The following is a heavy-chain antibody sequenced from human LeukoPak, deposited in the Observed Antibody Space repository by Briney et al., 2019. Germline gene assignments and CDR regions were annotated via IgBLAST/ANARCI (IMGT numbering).Heavy chain of an antibody. CDR3: ARDDGSQAC. CDR1: GGTFSSYV. Sequence: SVQVSCKASGGTFSSYVISWVRQPPGQGVEWMGRIIPILGIANYAQKFQGRVTITADKSTSTAYMELSSLRSEDTAVYYCARDDGSQACWGQGTLVTVSS. CDR2: IIPILGIA. D-gene: IGHD1-26*01. V-gene: IGHV1-69*04. J-gene: IGHJ4*02.